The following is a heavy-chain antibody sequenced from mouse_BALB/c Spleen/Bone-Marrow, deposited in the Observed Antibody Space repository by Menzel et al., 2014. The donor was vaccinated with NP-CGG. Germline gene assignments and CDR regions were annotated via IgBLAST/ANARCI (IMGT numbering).Heavy chain of an antibody. J-gene: IGHJ4*01. CDR3: TRSGTLGAMDY. D-gene: IGHD4-1*01. CDR2: IYPSDSYT. CDR1: GYTFTSYW. Sequence: QVQLKHSGAELVRPGASVKLSCKASGYTFTSYWINWVKQRPGQGLEWIGNIYPSDSYTNYNQKFKDKATLTVDKSSSTAYMQLSSPTSEDSAVYYCTRSGTLGAMDYWGQGTSVTVSS. V-gene: IGHV1-69*02.